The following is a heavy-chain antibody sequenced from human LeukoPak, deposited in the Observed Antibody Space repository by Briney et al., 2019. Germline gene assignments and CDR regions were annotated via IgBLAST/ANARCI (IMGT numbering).Heavy chain of an antibody. D-gene: IGHD1-26*01. V-gene: IGHV3-64*02. CDR1: GFTFSSYS. J-gene: IGHJ2*01. CDR2: IGGGGVTT. CDR3: AREGGGSGLWYYDL. Sequence: PGGSLRLSCAASGFTFSSYSMHWVRQAPGKGPEFVSVIGGGGVTTFYADSVKDRFTISRDNSKNTLYLEMGSLGAEDMAVYYCAREGGGSGLWYYDLWGRGTLVTVSS.